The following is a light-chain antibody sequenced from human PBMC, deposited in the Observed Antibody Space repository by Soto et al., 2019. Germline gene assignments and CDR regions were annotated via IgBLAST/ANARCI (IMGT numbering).Light chain of an antibody. V-gene: IGKV4-1*01. J-gene: IGKJ5*01. CDR1: QSVLYSSNNRNY. Sequence: DSVMTQSPDSLAVSLGERATINCKSSQSVLYSSNNRNYLAWYQQKPGQPPKLLIYWASTRESGVPDRFSGSGSGTDFTLTISSLQAEDVAVYYCQHYYSTPITFGQGTRLEIK. CDR3: QHYYSTPIT. CDR2: WAS.